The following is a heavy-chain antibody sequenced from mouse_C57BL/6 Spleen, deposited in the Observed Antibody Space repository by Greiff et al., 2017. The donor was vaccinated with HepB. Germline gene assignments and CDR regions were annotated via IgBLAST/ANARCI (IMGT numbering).Heavy chain of an antibody. V-gene: IGHV1-82*01. Sequence: QVQLKESGPELVKPGASVKISCKASGYAFSSSWMNWVKQRPGKGLEWIGRIYPGDGDTNYNGKFKGKATLTADKSSSTAYMQLSSLTSEDSAVYFCNYGSSYGNYFDYWGQGTTLTVSS. D-gene: IGHD1-1*01. CDR3: NYGSSYGNYFDY. CDR2: IYPGDGDT. CDR1: GYAFSSSW. J-gene: IGHJ2*01.